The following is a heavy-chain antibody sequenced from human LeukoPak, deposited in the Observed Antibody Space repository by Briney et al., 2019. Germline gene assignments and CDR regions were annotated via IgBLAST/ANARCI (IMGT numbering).Heavy chain of an antibody. V-gene: IGHV3-23*01. D-gene: IGHD7-27*01. CDR2: ITTNGAST. CDR1: GFSFGSFA. J-gene: IGHJ4*02. CDR3: AKEALGYFDY. Sequence: GGSLRLSCVASGFSFGSFAMSCVRQTPGKGLEWVSAITTNGASTYYADPVKGRFTISRDNSKDTLYLQMNSLRVEDTAVYYCAKEALGYFDYWGRGTLVTVSS.